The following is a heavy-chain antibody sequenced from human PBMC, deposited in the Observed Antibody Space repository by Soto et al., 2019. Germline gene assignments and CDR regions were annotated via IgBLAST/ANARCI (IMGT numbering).Heavy chain of an antibody. J-gene: IGHJ6*02. D-gene: IGHD3-3*01. CDR1: GFTVSSNY. CDR3: ARDPISGVVPLAYYYVMDV. Sequence: HPGGSLRLSCAASGFTVSSNYMSWVRQAPRKGLEWVSVIYSGGSTYYADSVKGRFTISRDNSKNTLYLQMNSLRAEDTAVYYCARDPISGVVPLAYYYVMDVWGPGTTVTVSS. V-gene: IGHV3-53*01. CDR2: IYSGGST.